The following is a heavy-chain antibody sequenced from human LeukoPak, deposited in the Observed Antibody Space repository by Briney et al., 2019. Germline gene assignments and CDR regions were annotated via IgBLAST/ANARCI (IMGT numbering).Heavy chain of an antibody. Sequence: GGSLRLFCTASGFSFSGHWMHWARQLPGKGLVWVSRISPTGSTTSYADSVKGRFTVSRDNAKNTLYLQVNNLRAEDTAVYYCARGPNSNWSGLDFWGQGTLLTVSS. CDR1: GFSFSGHW. CDR3: ARGPNSNWSGLDF. CDR2: ISPTGSTT. D-gene: IGHD6-6*01. V-gene: IGHV3-74*01. J-gene: IGHJ4*02.